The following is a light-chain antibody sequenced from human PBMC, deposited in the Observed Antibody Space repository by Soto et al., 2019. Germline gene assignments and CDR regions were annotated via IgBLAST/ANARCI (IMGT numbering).Light chain of an antibody. Sequence: QSVLTRPPSVSGAPGQRVTISCTGSSSNIGAGYDVHWYQHPPGTAPQLLIYGNSNRPSGVPDRFSGSKSGTSASLAITGLEAEDEDDYYCETYDSSLSGSVFGGGTKLTVL. CDR2: GNS. J-gene: IGLJ3*02. CDR1: SSNIGAGYD. V-gene: IGLV1-40*01. CDR3: ETYDSSLSGSV.